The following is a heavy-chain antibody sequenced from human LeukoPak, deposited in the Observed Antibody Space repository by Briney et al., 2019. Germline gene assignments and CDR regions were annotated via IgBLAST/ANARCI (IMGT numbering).Heavy chain of an antibody. Sequence: GGSLRLSCAASGFTFSSYWMSWVRQAPGKGLEWVANIKQDGSEKYYVDSVKGRFTISRDNAKNSLYLQMNSLRAEDTAVYYCAKDGITMIVVVIPPYYFDYWGQGTLVTVSS. CDR1: GFTFSSYW. CDR2: IKQDGSEK. CDR3: AKDGITMIVVVIPPYYFDY. J-gene: IGHJ4*02. D-gene: IGHD3-22*01. V-gene: IGHV3-7*01.